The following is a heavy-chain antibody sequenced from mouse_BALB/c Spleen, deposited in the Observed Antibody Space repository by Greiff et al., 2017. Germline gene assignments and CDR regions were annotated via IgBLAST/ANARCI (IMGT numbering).Heavy chain of an antibody. J-gene: IGHJ2*01. CDR2: ISYSGST. V-gene: IGHV3-2*02. D-gene: IGHD4-1*01. Sequence: EVKLQESGPGLVKPSQSLSLTCTVTGYSITSDYAWNWIRQFPGNKLEWMGYISYSGSTSYNPSLKSRISITRDTSKNQYYLQLNSVTTEDTATYYCATGTGGYWGQGTTLTVSS. CDR1: GYSITSDYA. CDR3: ATGTGGY.